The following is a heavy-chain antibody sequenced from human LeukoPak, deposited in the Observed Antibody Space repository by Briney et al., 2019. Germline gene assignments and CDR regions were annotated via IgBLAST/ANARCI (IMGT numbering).Heavy chain of an antibody. V-gene: IGHV5-51*01. CDR1: GYSFTSYW. Sequence: GESLKISCKGSGYSFTSYWIGWVRQMPGKGLEWMGIIYPGDSDTRYSPSFQGQVTISADKSISTAYLQWSSLKASDTAMYYCARPICGGDCYFAFAIWGQGTMVTVSS. CDR3: ARPICGGDCYFAFAI. CDR2: IYPGDSDT. J-gene: IGHJ3*02. D-gene: IGHD2-21*02.